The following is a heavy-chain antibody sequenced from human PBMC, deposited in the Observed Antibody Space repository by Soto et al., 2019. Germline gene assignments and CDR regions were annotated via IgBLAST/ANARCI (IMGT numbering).Heavy chain of an antibody. CDR3: VKPPVITASYYYYDMDV. CDR2: ISGSGIST. J-gene: IGHJ6*02. V-gene: IGHV3-23*01. D-gene: IGHD4-4*01. CDR1: GFTFSTYP. Sequence: EAQLLESGGGLVQPGGSLRLSCAASGFTFSTYPMSWVRQAPGKGLEWVSGISGSGISTYYTDSVKGRFTISRDHSKNTVFLQMNSLRDEDTAVYYCVKPPVITASYYYYDMDVWGQGTTVTVSS.